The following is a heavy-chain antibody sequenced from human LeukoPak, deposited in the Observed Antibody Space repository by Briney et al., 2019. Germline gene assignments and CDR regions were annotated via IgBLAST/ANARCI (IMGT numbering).Heavy chain of an antibody. CDR1: GFTFSTSC. J-gene: IGHJ4*02. Sequence: PGGSLRLSCAASGFTFSTSCMSWVRQAPGKGLEWVSTIPGSGGDSYYTDSVRGRFTISRDNSKNTLYLQMNSLRAEDTAVYYCGSSHITCAYDYWGRGTLVTVSS. CDR3: GSSHITCAYDY. D-gene: IGHD3-10*01. V-gene: IGHV3-23*01. CDR2: IPGSGGDS.